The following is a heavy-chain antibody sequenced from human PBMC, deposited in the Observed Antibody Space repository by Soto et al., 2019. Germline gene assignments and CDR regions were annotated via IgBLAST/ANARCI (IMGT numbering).Heavy chain of an antibody. J-gene: IGHJ4*02. CDR3: AKDLGGFHDY. CDR1: GFSFSSYD. CDR2: ISYDGSNK. V-gene: IGHV3-30*18. Sequence: QVQLVESGGGVVQPGRSLRLSRAASGFSFSSYDMHWVRQAPGKGLEWVAVISYDGSNKYYGDSVKGRFTISRDNSKNTLYLQMNSLRAEDTAVYYCAKDLGGFHDYWGQGTLVTVSS. D-gene: IGHD3-3*01.